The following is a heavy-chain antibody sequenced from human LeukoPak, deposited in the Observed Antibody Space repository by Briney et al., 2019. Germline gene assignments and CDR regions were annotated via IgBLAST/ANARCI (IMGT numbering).Heavy chain of an antibody. CDR2: ISSDGSND. CDR3: ARVSRVGGPPHMDV. J-gene: IGHJ6*02. V-gene: IGHV3-30*04. CDR1: RLSVSGIT. D-gene: IGHD3-3*01. Sequence: GGSLRLSCAASRLSVSGITMPWVRQAPGKGLEWVAVISSDGSNDYYVDSVKGRFTISRDNSKNTLFLQMNSLRAEDTAVYYCARVSRVGGPPHMDVWGQGTTVIVSS.